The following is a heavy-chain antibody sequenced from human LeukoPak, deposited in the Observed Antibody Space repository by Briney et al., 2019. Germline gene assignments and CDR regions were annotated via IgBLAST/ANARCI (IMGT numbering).Heavy chain of an antibody. J-gene: IGHJ4*02. Sequence: GGSLRLSCAASGFTLSNYWMSWVRQAPGKGLEWVANIKQDGSEKYYVDSVKGRFTISRDNAKNSLLLQMNSLRAEDTAVYYCARDQTPYYWGQGTLVTVSS. CDR1: GFTLSNYW. D-gene: IGHD3-16*01. V-gene: IGHV3-7*01. CDR3: ARDQTPYY. CDR2: IKQDGSEK.